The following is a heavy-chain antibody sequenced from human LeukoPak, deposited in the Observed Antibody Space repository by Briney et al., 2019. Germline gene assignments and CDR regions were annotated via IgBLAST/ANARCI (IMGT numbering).Heavy chain of an antibody. CDR3: ARAAAPIITMIVVALEDYYFDY. J-gene: IGHJ4*02. Sequence: ASVKVSCKASGYTFTSYYMHWVRQAPGQGLEWMGIINPSGGSTGYAQKFQGRVTMTRDTSTSTVYMELSSLRSEDTAVYYCARAAAPIITMIVVALEDYYFDYWGQGTLVTVSS. CDR2: INPSGGST. V-gene: IGHV1-46*01. CDR1: GYTFTSYY. D-gene: IGHD3-22*01.